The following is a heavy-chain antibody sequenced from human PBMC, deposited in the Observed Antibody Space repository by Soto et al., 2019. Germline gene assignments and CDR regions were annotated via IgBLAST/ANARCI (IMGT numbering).Heavy chain of an antibody. CDR2: ISSSSSTI. Sequence: GGSLRLSCAASGFTFSSYSMNWVRQAPGKGLEWVSYISSSSSTIYYADSVKGRFTISRDNAKNSLYLQMNSLRDEDTAVYYCARDRGVGPYSSWWFDPWGQGTLVTVSS. J-gene: IGHJ5*02. D-gene: IGHD6-6*01. V-gene: IGHV3-48*02. CDR1: GFTFSSYS. CDR3: ARDRGVGPYSSWWFDP.